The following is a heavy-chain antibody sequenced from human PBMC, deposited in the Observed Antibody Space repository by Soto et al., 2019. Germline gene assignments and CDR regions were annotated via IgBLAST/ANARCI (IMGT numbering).Heavy chain of an antibody. CDR1: GFTFSNYN. J-gene: IGHJ3*02. CDR3: ERDHYGDYPYDAFDI. Sequence: EVQLVESGGGLVQPGGSLRLSCAASGFTFSNYNMNWVRQAPGKGLEWVSYISSSSSTIYYADSVKGRFTISRDNAKNSLYRPVNSLRAADTAVYYCERDHYGDYPYDAFDIWGQGTMVTASS. CDR2: ISSSSSTI. D-gene: IGHD4-17*01. V-gene: IGHV3-48*01.